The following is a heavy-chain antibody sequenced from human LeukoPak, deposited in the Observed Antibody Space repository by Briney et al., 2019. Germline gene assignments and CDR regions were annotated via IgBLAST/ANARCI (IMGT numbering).Heavy chain of an antibody. Sequence: GASVKVSCKASGYTFTSYYMHWVRQALGQGLEWMGIINPSGGSTSYAQKFQGRVTMTRDTSTSTVYMGLSSLRSEDTAVYYCARDAPPGVYCSSTSCQNNWFDPWGQGTLVTVSS. CDR2: INPSGGST. J-gene: IGHJ5*02. CDR3: ARDAPPGVYCSSTSCQNNWFDP. V-gene: IGHV1-46*01. D-gene: IGHD2-2*01. CDR1: GYTFTSYY.